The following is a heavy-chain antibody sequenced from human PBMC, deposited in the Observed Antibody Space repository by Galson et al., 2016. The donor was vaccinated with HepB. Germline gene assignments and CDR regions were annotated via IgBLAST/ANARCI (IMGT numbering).Heavy chain of an antibody. CDR2: IYYSGST. V-gene: IGHV4-39*01. J-gene: IGHJ4*02. CDR3: ARYYYDSDNYPPGY. Sequence: SETLSLTCTVSGGSISSSSYYWGWIRQPPGKGLEWIGSIYYSGSTYYNPSLKSRVTISVDTSKNQFSLKLSSVTAADTAVYYCARYYYDSDNYPPGYWGQGTLVTVSS. D-gene: IGHD3-22*01. CDR1: GGSISSSSYY.